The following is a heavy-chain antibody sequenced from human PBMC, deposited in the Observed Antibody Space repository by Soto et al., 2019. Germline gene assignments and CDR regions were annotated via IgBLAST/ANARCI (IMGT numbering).Heavy chain of an antibody. CDR1: GFSLSTSGVG. D-gene: IGHD3-3*01. CDR2: IYWNDDK. V-gene: IGHV2-5*01. Sequence: QITLKESGPTLVKPTQTLTLTCTFSGFSLSTSGVGVGWIRQPPGKALEWLALIYWNDDKRYRPSLKSRLTITNDASKNQVVLTMTTMDPEDTATYYCAHTTRSTIFGVVTAFDSWGQGTLGTVSS. J-gene: IGHJ4*01. CDR3: AHTTRSTIFGVVTAFDS.